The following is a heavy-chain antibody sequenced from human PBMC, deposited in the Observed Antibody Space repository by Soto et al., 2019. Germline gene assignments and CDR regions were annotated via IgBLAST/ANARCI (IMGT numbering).Heavy chain of an antibody. Sequence: GGSLRLSCAASGLTFNRYWMHWVRHAPGKGLVWVSHINTDGSNTNYADSVKGRFTISRDNAKSTLFLQMNSLRDEDTAVYYCAREFCSGGNCYTYYFDPWGQGIPVTAPQ. CDR1: GLTFNRYW. CDR3: AREFCSGGNCYTYYFDP. CDR2: INTDGSNT. J-gene: IGHJ5*02. V-gene: IGHV3-74*01. D-gene: IGHD2-15*01.